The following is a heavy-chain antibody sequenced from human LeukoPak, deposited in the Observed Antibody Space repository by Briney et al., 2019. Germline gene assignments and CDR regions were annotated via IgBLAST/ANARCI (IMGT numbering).Heavy chain of an antibody. CDR3: ARAARRYCSGGSCSYYFDY. J-gene: IGHJ4*02. CDR2: MNPNSGNT. CDR1: GYTFTSYD. Sequence: ASVKVSCMASGYTFTSYDINWVRQATGQGLEWMGWMNPNSGNTGYAQKFQGRVTMTRNTSISTAYMELSSLRSEDTAVYYCARAARRYCSGGSCSYYFDYWGQGTLVTVSS. V-gene: IGHV1-8*01. D-gene: IGHD2-15*01.